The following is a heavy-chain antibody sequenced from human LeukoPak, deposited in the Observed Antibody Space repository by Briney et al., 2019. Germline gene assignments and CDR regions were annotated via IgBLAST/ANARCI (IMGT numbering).Heavy chain of an antibody. CDR2: ISGSGGST. Sequence: GGSLRLSCAASGFTFSSYAMSWVRQAPGKGLEWVSAISGSGGSTYYADSVKGRFTISRDNSKHTLYLQMNSLRAEDTAVYYCAKGVIAAVLGNAFDIWGQGTMVTVSS. CDR1: GFTFSSYA. J-gene: IGHJ3*02. V-gene: IGHV3-23*01. D-gene: IGHD6-13*01. CDR3: AKGVIAAVLGNAFDI.